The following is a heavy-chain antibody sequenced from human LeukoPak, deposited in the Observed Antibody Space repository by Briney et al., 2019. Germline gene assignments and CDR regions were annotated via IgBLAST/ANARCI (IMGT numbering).Heavy chain of an antibody. D-gene: IGHD3-22*01. CDR3: VRHTLDYYDSSGYYYSHHYFDN. V-gene: IGHV4-59*08. CDR2: VYHSGTT. Sequence: SETLSLTCTVSGGSISSYYWSWIRQPPGKGLEWIGYVYHSGTTDYNPSLKSRVTISVDTSKNQFSLKLTSVTAADTAVYYCVRHTLDYYDSSGYYYSHHYFDNWGQGTLVTVSS. J-gene: IGHJ4*02. CDR1: GGSISSYY.